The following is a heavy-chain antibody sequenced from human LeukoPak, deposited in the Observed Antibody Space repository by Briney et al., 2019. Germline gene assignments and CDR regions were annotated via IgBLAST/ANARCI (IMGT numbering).Heavy chain of an antibody. J-gene: IGHJ4*02. CDR2: IIPIFGTA. D-gene: IGHD6-13*01. CDR3: ARERPPGDSSSWFLEGYFDI. V-gene: IGHV1-69*05. Sequence: ASVKVSCKASGYTFTSYGISWVRQAPGQGLEWMGRIIPIFGTANYAQKFQGRVTITTDESTRTAYMELSSLRSEDTAVYYCARERPPGDSSSWFLEGYFDIWGQGSLVIVSS. CDR1: GYTFTSYG.